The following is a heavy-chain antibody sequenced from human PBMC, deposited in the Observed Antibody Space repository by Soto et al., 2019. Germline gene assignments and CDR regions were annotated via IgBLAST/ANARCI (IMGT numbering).Heavy chain of an antibody. CDR2: SIPIVGTA. J-gene: IGHJ3*02. D-gene: IGHD3-22*01. V-gene: IGHV1-69*01. Sequence: QVQLVQSGGEVKKPGSSVKVSCKASGGTFSTYDINWVRQAPGQGLEWMGVSIPIVGTANYAQKFQDRLTITADEFTNTSHMELSSLRSEDTAVYYCARVGAYDYESTGYSAAFDIWGQGTMVTVSS. CDR1: GGTFSTYD. CDR3: ARVGAYDYESTGYSAAFDI.